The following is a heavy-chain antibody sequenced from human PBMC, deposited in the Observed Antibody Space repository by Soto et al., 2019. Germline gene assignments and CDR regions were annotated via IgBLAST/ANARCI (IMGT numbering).Heavy chain of an antibody. CDR2: VYHSGTT. CDR1: GGSTKFYY. CDR3: ARQGGDYVWGSYRWRGLWFDP. D-gene: IGHD3-16*02. J-gene: IGHJ5*02. V-gene: IGHV4-59*01. Sequence: SETLSLTCTLSGGSTKFYYWSWIRQSPGKGLEWIGYVYHSGTTNYNPSLKSRVTISIETSKNQFSLELNSITAADAAVYYCARQGGDYVWGSYRWRGLWFDPWGQGTLVTVS.